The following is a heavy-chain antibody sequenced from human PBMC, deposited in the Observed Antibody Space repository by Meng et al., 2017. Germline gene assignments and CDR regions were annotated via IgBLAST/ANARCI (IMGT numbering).Heavy chain of an antibody. Sequence: SETLSLTCAVSGASISSGYWWSWVRLPPGKGLEWIGETYHSGGTNYNPSLKSRVTISADKSKNQFSLNLNSITAADTAVYYCARRTVYDSSGYAFDYWGQGNLVTVSS. D-gene: IGHD3-22*01. CDR2: TYHSGGT. CDR1: GASISSGYW. J-gene: IGHJ4*02. V-gene: IGHV4-4*02. CDR3: ARRTVYDSSGYAFDY.